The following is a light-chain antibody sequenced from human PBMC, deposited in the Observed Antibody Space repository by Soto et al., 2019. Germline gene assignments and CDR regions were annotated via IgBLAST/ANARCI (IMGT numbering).Light chain of an antibody. V-gene: IGKV3-20*01. CDR2: GVS. CDR3: QHYVYPQWT. CDR1: QTGSNSY. Sequence: IVLTQSPGTLSLSPVERATRSCRASQTGSNSYLAWYQQKSGQAPRLLIYGVSTRATGTPDRFSGSGSGTEFTLTIRRLEPEDFAVYFCQHYVYPQWTFGPGTKVDIK. J-gene: IGKJ1*01.